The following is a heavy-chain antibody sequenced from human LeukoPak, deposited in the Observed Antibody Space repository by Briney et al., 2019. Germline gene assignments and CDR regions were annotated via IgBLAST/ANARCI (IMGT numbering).Heavy chain of an antibody. CDR3: ARDSTYDILTGYATLGWFDP. CDR1: GFTFSSYE. CDR2: ISSSGSTI. D-gene: IGHD3-9*01. V-gene: IGHV3-48*03. Sequence: GGSLRLSCAASGFTFSSYEMNWVRQAPGKGLEWVSYISSSGSTIYYADSVKGRFTISRDNAKNSLYLQMNSLRAEDTAVYYCARDSTYDILTGYATLGWFDPWGQGTLVTVSS. J-gene: IGHJ5*02.